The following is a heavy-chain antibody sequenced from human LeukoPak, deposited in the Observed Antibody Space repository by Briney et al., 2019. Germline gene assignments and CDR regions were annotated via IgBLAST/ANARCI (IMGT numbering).Heavy chain of an antibody. Sequence: PGGSLRLSCAASGFTFSHYGIHWVRQAPGKGLEWVAFISYDGSKKYYGDSVKGRFTISRDNYKNTLHLQMNSLRAEDTAVFYCAKHKDDHGDYYYMDVWGKGTTVTVSS. CDR2: ISYDGSKK. D-gene: IGHD4-17*01. CDR1: GFTFSHYG. CDR3: AKHKDDHGDYYYMDV. V-gene: IGHV3-30*02. J-gene: IGHJ6*03.